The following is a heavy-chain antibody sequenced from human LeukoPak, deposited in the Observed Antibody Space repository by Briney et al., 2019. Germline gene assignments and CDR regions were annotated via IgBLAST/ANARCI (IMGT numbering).Heavy chain of an antibody. CDR2: ISGSGAST. CDR3: AKFWSGYSDYMDV. CDR1: GFTYSHYA. J-gene: IGHJ6*03. D-gene: IGHD3-3*01. V-gene: IGHV3-23*01. Sequence: GGSLRLSCAASGFTYSHYAMRWVRQAPGKGLEGVAAISGSGASTYNANSVKGRVTASKDNSKNTLYLQMNSLRAEDTAVYYCAKFWSGYSDYMDVWGKGTTVTVSS.